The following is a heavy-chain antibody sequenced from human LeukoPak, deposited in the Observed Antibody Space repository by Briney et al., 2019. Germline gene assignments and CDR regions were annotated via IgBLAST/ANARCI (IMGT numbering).Heavy chain of an antibody. CDR1: GYTFTSYA. CDR2: INAGNGNT. Sequence: ASVRVSCKASGYTFTSYAMHWVRQAPGQRLEWMGWINAGNGNTKYSQKFQGRVTITRDTSASTAYMELSSLRSEDTAAYYCARGALRALYCSSTSCPDWFDPWGQGTLVTVSS. V-gene: IGHV1-3*01. CDR3: ARGALRALYCSSTSCPDWFDP. D-gene: IGHD2-2*01. J-gene: IGHJ5*02.